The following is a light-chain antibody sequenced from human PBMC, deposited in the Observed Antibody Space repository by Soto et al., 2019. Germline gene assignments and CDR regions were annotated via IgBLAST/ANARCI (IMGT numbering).Light chain of an antibody. J-gene: IGLJ3*02. CDR2: SNN. Sequence: QSVLTQPPSASGTPGLRVTISCSGSSSNIGSNYVYWYQQLPGTAPKLLIYSNNQRPSGVPDRFSGSKSGTSASLAISGLRSEDEADYYCAAWDDSLSGHWVFGGGTKLTVL. CDR1: SSNIGSNY. CDR3: AAWDDSLSGHWV. V-gene: IGLV1-47*02.